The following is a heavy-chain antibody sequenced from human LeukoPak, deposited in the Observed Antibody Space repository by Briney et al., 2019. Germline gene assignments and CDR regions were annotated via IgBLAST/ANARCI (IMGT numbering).Heavy chain of an antibody. J-gene: IGHJ4*02. D-gene: IGHD6-19*01. CDR3: ARDQQWLVPDY. CDR1: GFTVSSYY. Sequence: PGGSLRLSCAASGFTVSSYYMRWVGQAPGKGLAWVSVIYSGGSTYYAASVKGRFTISRDNSKNTLYLQMNSLRAEDTAVYYCARDQQWLVPDYWGQGTLVTVSS. V-gene: IGHV3-66*01. CDR2: IYSGGST.